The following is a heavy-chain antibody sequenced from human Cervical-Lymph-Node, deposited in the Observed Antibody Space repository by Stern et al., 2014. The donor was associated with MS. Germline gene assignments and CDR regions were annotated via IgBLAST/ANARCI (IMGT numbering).Heavy chain of an antibody. CDR3: ARLGTYYYDSSALDY. CDR1: GGSISSSNW. D-gene: IGHD3-22*01. CDR2: IYHSGST. J-gene: IGHJ4*02. Sequence: QLQLQESGPGLVKPSGTLSLTCAVSGGSISSSNWWSWVRQPPGKGLEWIGEIYHSGSTNYNPSLKSRVTISVDKSKNQFSLKLSSVTAADTAVYYCARLGTYYYDSSALDYWGQGTLVTVSS. V-gene: IGHV4-4*02.